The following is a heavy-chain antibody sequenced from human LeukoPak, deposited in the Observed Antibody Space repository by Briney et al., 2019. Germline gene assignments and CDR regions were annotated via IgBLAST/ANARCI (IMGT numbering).Heavy chain of an antibody. J-gene: IGHJ2*01. CDR2: IYHSGST. D-gene: IGHD4-23*01. V-gene: IGHV4-4*02. CDR3: ARDLHGGNSFTSDWYFDL. Sequence: SGTLSLTCAVSGGSISIGNSNWWSRVRQPPGKGLEWIGEIYHSGSTNYNPSLKSRVTISVDKSKNQFSLKLSSVTAADTAVYYCARDLHGGNSFTSDWYFDLWGRGTLVTVSS. CDR1: GGSISIGNSNW.